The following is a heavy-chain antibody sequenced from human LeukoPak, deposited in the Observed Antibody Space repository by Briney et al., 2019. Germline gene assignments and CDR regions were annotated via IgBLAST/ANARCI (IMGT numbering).Heavy chain of an antibody. CDR3: ARGRVHSWSDAFDI. D-gene: IGHD1-1*01. CDR1: GYTFTGHY. V-gene: IGHV1-2*02. Sequence: ASVKVSCKASGYTFTGHYMHWVRQAPGQGLEWMGWINSDSGGTKYAQKFQGSVIMTRVTSISTAYMELSRLKSDNTAVYYCARGRVHSWSDAFDIWGQGTTVTVSS. J-gene: IGHJ3*02. CDR2: INSDSGGT.